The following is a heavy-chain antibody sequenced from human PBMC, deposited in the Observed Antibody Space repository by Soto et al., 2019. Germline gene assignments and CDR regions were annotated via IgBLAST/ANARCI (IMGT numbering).Heavy chain of an antibody. CDR2: IYWDDDE. CDR1: GFSLTTRGVG. CDR3: ARSYSSSPDDGFDV. J-gene: IGHJ3*01. D-gene: IGHD6-6*01. Sequence: QITLKESGQTLVNPTQMLTLTCTFSGFSLTTRGVGVGWIRQPPGEALEWPALIYWDDDERYSPSLRSRLTITKDTSKNQVVLTMPNMEPVDTGTYYCARSYSSSPDDGFDVWGQGTRVTVAS. V-gene: IGHV2-5*02.